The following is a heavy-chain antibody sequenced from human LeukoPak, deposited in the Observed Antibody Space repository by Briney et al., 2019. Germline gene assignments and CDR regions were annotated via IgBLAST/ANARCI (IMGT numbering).Heavy chain of an antibody. CDR3: ARSSSRETAQVDY. CDR2: IYHSGST. J-gene: IGHJ4*02. V-gene: IGHV4-30-2*01. CDR1: GGSISSGGYY. Sequence: SETLSLTCTVSGGSISSGGYYWSWIRQPPGKGLEWIGYIYHSGSTYYNPSLKSRVTISVDRSKNQFSLKLSSVTAADTAVYYCARSSSRETAQVDYWGQGTLVTVSS. D-gene: IGHD5-18*01.